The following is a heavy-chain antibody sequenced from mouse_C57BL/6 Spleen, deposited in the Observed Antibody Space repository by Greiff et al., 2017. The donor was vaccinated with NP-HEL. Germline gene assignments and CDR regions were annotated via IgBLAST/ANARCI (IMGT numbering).Heavy chain of an antibody. CDR3: ARGHGSSYVGAMDY. D-gene: IGHD1-1*01. Sequence: VQLQQSGAELVKPGASVKLSCKASGYTFTSYWMHWVKQRPGQGLEWIGMIHPNSGSTNYNEKFKSKATLTVDTSSSTAYMQLSSLTSEDSAVYYCARGHGSSYVGAMDYWGQGTSVTVSS. J-gene: IGHJ4*01. CDR2: IHPNSGST. V-gene: IGHV1-64*01. CDR1: GYTFTSYW.